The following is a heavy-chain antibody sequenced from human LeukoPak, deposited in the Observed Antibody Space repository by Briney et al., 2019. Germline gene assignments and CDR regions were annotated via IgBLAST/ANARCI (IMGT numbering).Heavy chain of an antibody. Sequence: PGGSLRLSCAASGFTFSTYAMSWVRQAPGKGLEWVSGISGSGGNTYYADSVKGRFTISRDNSKNTLHVQMNSLRAEDTAVYYCAKLRLPYFDWLSESEYWGQGTLVTVSS. J-gene: IGHJ4*02. CDR3: AKLRLPYFDWLSESEY. D-gene: IGHD3-9*01. CDR1: GFTFSTYA. V-gene: IGHV3-23*01. CDR2: ISGSGGNT.